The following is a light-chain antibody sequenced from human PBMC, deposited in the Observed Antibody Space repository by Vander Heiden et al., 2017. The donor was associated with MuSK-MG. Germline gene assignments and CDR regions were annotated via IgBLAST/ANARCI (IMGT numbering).Light chain of an antibody. CDR2: DND. CDR1: SPNSGAGYD. V-gene: IGLV1-40*01. J-gene: IGLJ2*01. CDR3: QSYDSSMSAL. Sequence: QFVLTQPPSVSGAPGQRLTISCTGSSPNSGAGYDVHWYQQPPATAPHLLIYDNDKRPSWVPDRFSGSKSGTSASLSITGLQAEDEADYYCQSYDSSMSALFGGGTKLTVL.